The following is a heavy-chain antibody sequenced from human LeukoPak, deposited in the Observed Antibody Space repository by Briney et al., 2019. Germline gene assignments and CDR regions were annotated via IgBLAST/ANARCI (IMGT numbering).Heavy chain of an antibody. D-gene: IGHD4-17*01. CDR3: AKGILSYGYYYYYYMDV. J-gene: IGHJ6*03. CDR1: GFNFNSYW. Sequence: GGSLRLSCAASGFNFNSYWMTWVRQAPGKGLEWVANIKQDESEKNYVDSVKGRFTISRDNAKDSLYLQMNSLRAEDTAVYYCAKGILSYGYYYYYYMDVWGKGTTVTVSS. CDR2: IKQDESEK. V-gene: IGHV3-7*01.